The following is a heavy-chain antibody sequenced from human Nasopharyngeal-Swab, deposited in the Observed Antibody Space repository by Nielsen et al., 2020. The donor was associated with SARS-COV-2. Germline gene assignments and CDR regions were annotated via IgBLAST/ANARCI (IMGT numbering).Heavy chain of an antibody. CDR1: GDTFNRKA. Sequence: ASVKVSCKASGDTFNRKAINWVRQAPGQGLEWMGWINTNTGRSTYGQGFTGRFVFSFDTSLSTTYLLISGLTAGDTAVYYFARGLPGESIIWDNYCYMDVWGEGTTVTVSS. CDR2: INTNTGRS. J-gene: IGHJ6*03. D-gene: IGHD3-10*01. CDR3: ARGLPGESIIWDNYCYMDV. V-gene: IGHV7-4-1*02.